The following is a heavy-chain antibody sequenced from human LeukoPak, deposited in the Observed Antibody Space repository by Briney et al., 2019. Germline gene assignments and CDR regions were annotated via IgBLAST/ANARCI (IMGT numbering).Heavy chain of an antibody. CDR3: AKDLGEQWLNVIDY. Sequence: GGSLRLSCAASGFTFSSYGMHWVRQAPGKGLEWVAVISYDGSNKYYADSVKGRFTISRDNSKNTLYLQMNSLRAEDTAVYYCAKDLGEQWLNVIDYWGQGTLVTVSS. J-gene: IGHJ4*02. D-gene: IGHD6-19*01. V-gene: IGHV3-30*18. CDR1: GFTFSSYG. CDR2: ISYDGSNK.